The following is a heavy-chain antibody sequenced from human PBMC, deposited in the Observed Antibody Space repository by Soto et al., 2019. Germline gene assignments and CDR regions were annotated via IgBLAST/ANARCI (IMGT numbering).Heavy chain of an antibody. V-gene: IGHV4-31*03. CDR2: IYYSGST. CDR3: ARHTAMVYFDY. Sequence: PSETLSLTCTVSGGSISSGGYYWSWIRQHPGKGLEWIGYIYYSGSTYYNPSLKSRVTISVDTSKNQFSLKLSSVTAADTAVYYCARHTAMVYFDYGGQGTLVTSPQ. J-gene: IGHJ4*02. CDR1: GGSISSGGYY. D-gene: IGHD5-18*01.